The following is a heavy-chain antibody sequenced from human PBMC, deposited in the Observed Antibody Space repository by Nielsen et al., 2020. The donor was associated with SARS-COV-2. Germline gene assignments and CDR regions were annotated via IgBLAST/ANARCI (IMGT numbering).Heavy chain of an antibody. CDR3: AQLLRWNYYGMDV. CDR2: ISGSGGNT. CDR1: GFTFSNYA. Sequence: GGSLRLSCAASGFTFSNYAMSWVRQAPGKGLEWVSTISGSGGNTYYADSVKGWFTISRDNSKNTLYLQKNSLRAEDTAVYYCAQLLRWNYYGMDVWGQGTTVTVSS. V-gene: IGHV3-23*01. D-gene: IGHD2-15*01. J-gene: IGHJ6*02.